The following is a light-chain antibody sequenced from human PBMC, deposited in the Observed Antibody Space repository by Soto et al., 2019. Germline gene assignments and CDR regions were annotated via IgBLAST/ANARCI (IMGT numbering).Light chain of an antibody. J-gene: IGLJ2*01. CDR1: SSDVGGYNY. CDR3: QSYDSSLSGSHVV. CDR2: DVS. V-gene: IGLV2-11*01. Sequence: QSALTQPRSVSGSPGQSVTISCTGASSDVGGYNYVSWYQQHPGKAPKVMIYDVSKRPSGVPDRFSGSKSGTSASLAITGLQAEDEADYYCQSYDSSLSGSHVVFGGGTKLTVL.